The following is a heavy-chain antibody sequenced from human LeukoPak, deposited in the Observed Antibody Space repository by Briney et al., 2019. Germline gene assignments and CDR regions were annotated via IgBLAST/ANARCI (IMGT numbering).Heavy chain of an antibody. Sequence: GGSLRLSCAASGFTLSSYAMSWVRPAPGKGLEWVSAISGSGGSTYYADSVKGRFAISRDNSKNTLYLQMNSRTAEDTAVYYCAKSTISSWPDYWGQGTLVTVSS. CDR2: ISGSGGST. CDR1: GFTLSSYA. V-gene: IGHV3-23*01. CDR3: AKSTISSWPDY. J-gene: IGHJ4*02. D-gene: IGHD6-13*01.